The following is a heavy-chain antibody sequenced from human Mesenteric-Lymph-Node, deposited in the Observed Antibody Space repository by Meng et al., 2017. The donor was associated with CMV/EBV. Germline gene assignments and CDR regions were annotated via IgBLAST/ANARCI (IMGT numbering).Heavy chain of an antibody. D-gene: IGHD3-9*01. CDR3: ARHTDTTTGPQDY. CDR2: MYYSGGT. V-gene: IGHV4-39*01. CDR1: GASVSSGSYS. Sequence: VSGASVSSGSYSWTWIRQPPGKGLEWIGSMYYSGGTYYNPSLKSRVTMSVDTSKNQFSLKLSSVTAADTATYYCARHTDTTTGPQDYWGQGTLVTVSS. J-gene: IGHJ4*02.